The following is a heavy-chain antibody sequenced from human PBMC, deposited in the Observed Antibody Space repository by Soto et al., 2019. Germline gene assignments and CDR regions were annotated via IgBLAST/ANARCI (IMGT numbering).Heavy chain of an antibody. J-gene: IGHJ6*02. V-gene: IGHV4-30-4*01. CDR1: GGSISSGDYY. Sequence: PSETLSLTCTVSGGSISSGDYYWSWIRQPPGKGLEWIGYIYYSGSTYYNPSLKSRVTISVDTSKNQFSPKLSSVTAADTAVYYCARAGRYYYYGMDVWGQGTTVTVSS. CDR2: IYYSGST. CDR3: ARAGRYYYYGMDV.